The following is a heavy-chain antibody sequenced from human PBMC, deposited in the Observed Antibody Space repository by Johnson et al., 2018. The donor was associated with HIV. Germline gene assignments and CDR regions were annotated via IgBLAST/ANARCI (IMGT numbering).Heavy chain of an antibody. CDR1: GFTFRSYG. V-gene: IGHV3-30*02. CDR3: ARDGRDLVTRGSFDV. D-gene: IGHD2-21*02. Sequence: QVQLVESGGGVVQPGGSLRLSCAASGFTFRSYGMHWVRQAPGKGLEWVAFIRYDGSNKYYADSVKGRFTISRDNSKNTLYLQMNSLRAEDTAVYYCARDGRDLVTRGSFDVWGQGTVVTVSS. J-gene: IGHJ3*01. CDR2: IRYDGSNK.